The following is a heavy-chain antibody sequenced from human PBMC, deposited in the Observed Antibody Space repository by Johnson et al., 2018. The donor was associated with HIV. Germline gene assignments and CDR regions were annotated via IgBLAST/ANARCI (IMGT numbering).Heavy chain of an antibody. CDR3: AREGLEQVVSDAFDI. Sequence: QVQLVESGGGVVQPGRSLRLSCAASGFTFSSYAMHWVRQAPGKGLEWVAVISYDGSNKYYADSVKGRFTISRDNSKNTLDLQMGSLRAEDMAVYYCAREGLEQVVSDAFDIWGQGTMVTVSS. J-gene: IGHJ3*02. V-gene: IGHV3-30*14. CDR2: ISYDGSNK. CDR1: GFTFSSYA. D-gene: IGHD6-6*01.